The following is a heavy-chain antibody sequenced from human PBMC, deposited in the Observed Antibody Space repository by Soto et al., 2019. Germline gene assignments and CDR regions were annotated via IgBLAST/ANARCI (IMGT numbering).Heavy chain of an antibody. CDR2: IEQDGGEK. CDR3: AGGSGWESES. J-gene: IGHJ4*02. D-gene: IGHD6-19*01. CDR1: EFTFSTYW. Sequence: EVKLVESGGGLVQPGGSLRLSCVVSEFTFSTYWMTWVRQAPGKGLEWVDNIEQDGGEKNYLESVRGRFTISRDSAKKSLYLEMNSLRAEDTAVYYCAGGSGWESESWGQGTLVTVSS. V-gene: IGHV3-7*05.